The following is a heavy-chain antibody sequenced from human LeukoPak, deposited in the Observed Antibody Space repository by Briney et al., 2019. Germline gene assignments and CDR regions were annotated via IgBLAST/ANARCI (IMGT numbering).Heavy chain of an antibody. CDR3: ARVVRGVNSYYFDY. J-gene: IGHJ4*02. CDR2: IGTAGDT. V-gene: IGHV3-13*01. Sequence: GGSLRLSCAASGFTFSSYDMHWVRQATGKGLEWVSAIGTAGDTYYPGSVKGRFTISRENAKNSLYLQMNSLRAGDTAVYYCARVVRGVNSYYFDYWGQGTLVTVSS. D-gene: IGHD3-10*02. CDR1: GFTFSSYD.